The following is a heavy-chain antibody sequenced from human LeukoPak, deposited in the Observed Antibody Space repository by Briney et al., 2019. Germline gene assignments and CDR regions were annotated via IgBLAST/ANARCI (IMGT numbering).Heavy chain of an antibody. CDR1: GFTFSSYG. J-gene: IGHJ4*02. Sequence: GGSLRLSCAASGFTFSSYGMHWVRQAPGKGLEWVALIWYDGSNKNYADSVKGRFTISRDNSETALYLQTNSLRAEDTAVYYCARGNHDSTGYFFDFWGQGTPVTVSS. CDR2: IWYDGSNK. D-gene: IGHD3-22*01. CDR3: ARGNHDSTGYFFDF. V-gene: IGHV3-33*01.